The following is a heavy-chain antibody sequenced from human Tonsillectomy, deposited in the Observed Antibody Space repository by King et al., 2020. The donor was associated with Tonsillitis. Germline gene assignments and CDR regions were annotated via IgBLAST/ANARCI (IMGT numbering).Heavy chain of an antibody. Sequence: VQLVESGGGLVQPGGSLRLSCAASGFTSSSYAMSWVRQAPGKGLEWVSAIRGSGDGTYYADSVKGRFTISRDNSKNTLFLQMNSLRAEDTAVYYCAKFRWLRSLDGFDYWGQGTLLTVSS. D-gene: IGHD5-12*01. J-gene: IGHJ4*02. V-gene: IGHV3-23*04. CDR3: AKFRWLRSLDGFDY. CDR1: GFTSSSYA. CDR2: IRGSGDGT.